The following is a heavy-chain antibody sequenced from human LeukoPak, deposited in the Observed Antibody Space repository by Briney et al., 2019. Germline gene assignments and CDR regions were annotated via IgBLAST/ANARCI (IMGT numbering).Heavy chain of an antibody. J-gene: IGHJ4*02. CDR2: INPNSGGT. CDR1: GYTFTDYY. D-gene: IGHD6-19*01. CDR3: ARDMGLYSSGWYGGVY. V-gene: IGHV1-2*02. Sequence: ASVTVSCTASGYTFTDYYMHWVRQAPGQGLEWMGWINPNSGGTNYAQKFQGRVTMTRDTAISTAYMELSRLRSDDTAVSYCARDMGLYSSGWYGGVYWGQGTLVTVSS.